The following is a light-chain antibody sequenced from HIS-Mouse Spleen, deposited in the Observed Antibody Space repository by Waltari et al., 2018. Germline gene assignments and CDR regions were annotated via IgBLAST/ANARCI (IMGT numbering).Light chain of an antibody. V-gene: IGLV2-11*01. CDR1: RSDVGGYNN. Sequence: QSALTQPRSVSGSPGQSVTIPCTGTRSDVGGYNNVSWYQQHPGKAPKLMIYDVSKRPSGVPDRFSGSKSGNTASLTISGLQAEDEADYYCCSYAGSYTGVFGTGTKVTVL. CDR2: DVS. J-gene: IGLJ1*01. CDR3: CSYAGSYTGV.